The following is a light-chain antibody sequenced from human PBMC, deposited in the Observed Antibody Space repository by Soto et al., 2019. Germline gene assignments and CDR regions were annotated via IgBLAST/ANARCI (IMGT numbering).Light chain of an antibody. J-gene: IGLJ2*01. V-gene: IGLV2-14*01. Sequence: QSALTQPASVSESPGESITISCTGTSSDVGGYNYVSWYQQHPGKAPNLMIYEVSNRPSGVSNRFSGSKSGNTASLTISGLQAEDEPDYYCSSYTSSRIVVFGGGTKVTVL. CDR3: SSYTSSRIVV. CDR2: EVS. CDR1: SSDVGGYNY.